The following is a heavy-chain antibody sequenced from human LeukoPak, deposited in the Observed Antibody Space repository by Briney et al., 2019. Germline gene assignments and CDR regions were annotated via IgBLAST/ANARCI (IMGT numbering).Heavy chain of an antibody. CDR1: GFGFSSYA. Sequence: PGGSLRLSCAASGFGFSSYAMHWVRQAPCKGLEWVAFIRHDGSHHYHGDSVKGRFTISRDNSKNTLYLEMTSLRPEDTAVYYCAKVRLLGALDDAFDVWGQGTMVTV. CDR2: IRHDGSHH. V-gene: IGHV3-30*02. J-gene: IGHJ3*01. D-gene: IGHD3-16*01. CDR3: AKVRLLGALDDAFDV.